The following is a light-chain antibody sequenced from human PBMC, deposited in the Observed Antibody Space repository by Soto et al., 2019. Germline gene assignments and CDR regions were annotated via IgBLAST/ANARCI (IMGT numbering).Light chain of an antibody. CDR1: SRDVGAYNY. V-gene: IGLV2-8*01. J-gene: IGLJ2*01. CDR2: EVS. Sequence: QSALTQPPSASGSPGQSVTISCTGTSRDVGAYNYVSWYQQYPGKVPKLMIYEVSKRPSGVPDRFSGSKSGNTASLTVSGLQVEDEADYYCSSYGGSNDLVFGAGTKLTVL. CDR3: SSYGGSNDLV.